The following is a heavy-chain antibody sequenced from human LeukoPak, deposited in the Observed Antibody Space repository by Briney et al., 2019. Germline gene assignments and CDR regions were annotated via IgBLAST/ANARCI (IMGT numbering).Heavy chain of an antibody. CDR1: GYTSTSYG. D-gene: IGHD3-16*01. Sequence: ASVKVSCKASGYTSTSYGISWVRQAPGQGLEWMGWISAYNGNTNYAQKLQGRITVTTDTSTSTAYMELRSLRSDDTAVYYCARDGRLGYFQHWGQGTLVTVSS. J-gene: IGHJ1*01. CDR3: ARDGRLGYFQH. CDR2: ISAYNGNT. V-gene: IGHV1-18*01.